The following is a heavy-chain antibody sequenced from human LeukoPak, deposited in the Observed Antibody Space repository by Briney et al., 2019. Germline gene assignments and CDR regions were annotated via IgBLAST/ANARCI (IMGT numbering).Heavy chain of an antibody. D-gene: IGHD7-27*01. J-gene: IGHJ3*02. CDR3: AGGRPSRTYWGAFDI. V-gene: IGHV1-18*01. CDR1: GYTFTSYG. Sequence: ASVKVSCKASGYTFTSYGISWVRQAPGQGLEWMGWISAYNGNTNYAQKFQGRVTMTRNTSISTAYMELSSLRSEDTAVYYCAGGRPSRTYWGAFDIWGQGTMVTVSS. CDR2: ISAYNGNT.